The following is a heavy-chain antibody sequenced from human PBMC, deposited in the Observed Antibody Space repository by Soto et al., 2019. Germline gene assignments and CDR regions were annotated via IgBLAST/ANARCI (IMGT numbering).Heavy chain of an antibody. V-gene: IGHV3-21*01. D-gene: IGHD6-13*01. CDR1: GFTFSSYS. J-gene: IGHJ5*02. CDR2: ISSSSSYI. Sequence: PXGSLRLSCAASGFTFSSYSMNWVRQAPGKGLEWVSSISSSSSYIYYADSVKGRFTISRDNAKNSLYLQMNSLRTEDTAVYYCARAFSAAASAWGQGTLVTVSS. CDR3: ARAFSAAASA.